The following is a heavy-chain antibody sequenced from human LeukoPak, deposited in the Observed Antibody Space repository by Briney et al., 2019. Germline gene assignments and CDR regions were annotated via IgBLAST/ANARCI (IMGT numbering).Heavy chain of an antibody. Sequence: PGGSQRLSCAASGFTFSDYYMSWIRQAPGKGQEWVSYISSSGSTIYYADSVKGRFTISRDNAKNSLYLQMNSLRAEDTAVYYCARDLRFLESLYYFDYWGQGTLVTVSS. J-gene: IGHJ4*02. D-gene: IGHD3-3*01. V-gene: IGHV3-11*04. CDR1: GFTFSDYY. CDR2: ISSSGSTI. CDR3: ARDLRFLESLYYFDY.